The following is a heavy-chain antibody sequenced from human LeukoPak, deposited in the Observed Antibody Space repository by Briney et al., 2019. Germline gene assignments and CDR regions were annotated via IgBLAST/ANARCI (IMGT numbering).Heavy chain of an antibody. CDR1: GFTFSSYG. D-gene: IGHD6-13*01. Sequence: GGSLRLSCAASGFTFSSYGMSCVRQAPGKGLEWVSAISGSGGSTYYADSVKGRFTISRDNSKNTLYLQMNSLRAEDTAVYYCAKSQGFSSWSSNFDYWGQGTLVTVSS. J-gene: IGHJ4*02. CDR2: ISGSGGST. CDR3: AKSQGFSSWSSNFDY. V-gene: IGHV3-23*01.